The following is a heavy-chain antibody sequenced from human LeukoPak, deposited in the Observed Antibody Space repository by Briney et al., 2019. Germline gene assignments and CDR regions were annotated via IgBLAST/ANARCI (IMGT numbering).Heavy chain of an antibody. Sequence: PSETLSLTCTVSGGSISSSSYYWGRIRQPPGKGLEWIGSIYYSGSTNYNPSLKSRVTISVDTSKNRFSLKLRSVTAADTAVYYCARGPAAISWFDPWGQGTLVTVSS. CDR3: ARGPAAISWFDP. D-gene: IGHD2-2*01. V-gene: IGHV4-39*07. J-gene: IGHJ5*02. CDR2: IYYSGST. CDR1: GGSISSSSYY.